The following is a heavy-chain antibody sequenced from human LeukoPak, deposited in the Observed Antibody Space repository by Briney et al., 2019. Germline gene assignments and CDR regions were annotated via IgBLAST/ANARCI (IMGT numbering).Heavy chain of an antibody. Sequence: SQTLSLTCTVSGGSISSGDYYWSWIRQPPGKGLEWIGYIYYSGSTYYNPSLKSRVTISVDTSKNQFSLKLSSVTAADRAVYYCARDVRGYCSGGSCYHYYYYYMDVWGKGTTVTVSS. CDR3: ARDVRGYCSGGSCYHYYYYYMDV. J-gene: IGHJ6*03. CDR1: GGSISSGDYY. D-gene: IGHD2-15*01. V-gene: IGHV4-30-4*08. CDR2: IYYSGST.